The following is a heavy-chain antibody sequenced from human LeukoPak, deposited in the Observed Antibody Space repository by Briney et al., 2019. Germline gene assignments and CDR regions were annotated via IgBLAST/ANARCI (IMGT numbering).Heavy chain of an antibody. V-gene: IGHV4-34*01. CDR1: GGSLSGYY. J-gene: IGHJ5*02. Sequence: SETLSLTCAVFGGSLSGYYWSWIRQPPGKGLEWIAEINRSGSPNYNPSLKSRVAISVDTSKNQFSLKLSSVTAADTAVYYCARVPTYYYDSSGYHGVGGNWFAPWGKGTLVTVSS. CDR2: INRSGSP. D-gene: IGHD3-22*01. CDR3: ARVPTYYYDSSGYHGVGGNWFAP.